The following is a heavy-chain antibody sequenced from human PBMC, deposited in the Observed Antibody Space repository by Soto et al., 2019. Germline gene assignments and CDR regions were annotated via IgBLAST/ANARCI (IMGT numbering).Heavy chain of an antibody. CDR3: AKDHTVCSY. CDR1: GFTFSSYW. D-gene: IGHD2-15*01. J-gene: IGHJ4*02. V-gene: IGHV3-7*03. CDR2: INGNGGRT. Sequence: PGGSLRLSCAASGFTFSSYWMSWVRQAPGKGLEWVANINGNGGRTYYADSVKGRFTISRDNPKNTLYLQMNSLRAEDTAVYYCAKDHTVCSYWGQGTLVTVS.